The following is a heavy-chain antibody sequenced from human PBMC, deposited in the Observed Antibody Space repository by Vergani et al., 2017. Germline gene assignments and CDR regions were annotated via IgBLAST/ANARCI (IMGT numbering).Heavy chain of an antibody. Sequence: QLQLQESGPGLVKPSETLSLTCTVSGGSISSSSYYWGWIRQPPGKGLEWIGSIYYSGSTYYNPSLKSRVTISVDTSKNQFSLKLSSVTAADTAVYYCARDNGYNGGDIDYWGQGTLVTVSS. V-gene: IGHV4-39*07. D-gene: IGHD5-24*01. CDR3: ARDNGYNGGDIDY. CDR1: GGSISSSSYY. J-gene: IGHJ4*02. CDR2: IYYSGST.